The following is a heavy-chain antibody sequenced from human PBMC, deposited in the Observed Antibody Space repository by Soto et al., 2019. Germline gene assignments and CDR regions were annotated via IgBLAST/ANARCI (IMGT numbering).Heavy chain of an antibody. CDR3: VRERKGYFDP. CDR2: LTGSGDDT. Sequence: PGGSLRLSCVASGFSFSPYDMNWVRQAPGEGLEWVAGLTGSGDDTYYADSVKGRFTISRVNSKNILYLQMNNLRVDDTALYYCVRERKGYFDPWGQGTLVTVSS. D-gene: IGHD2-2*01. J-gene: IGHJ5*02. CDR1: GFSFSPYD. V-gene: IGHV3-23*01.